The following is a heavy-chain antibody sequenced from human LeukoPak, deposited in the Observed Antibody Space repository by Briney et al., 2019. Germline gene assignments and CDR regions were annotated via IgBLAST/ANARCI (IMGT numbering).Heavy chain of an antibody. V-gene: IGHV4-38-2*01. CDR2: IYHSGHT. Sequence: SETLSLTCSVAGYSISTGHYWGCIRQPPGKGLEWIGHIYHSGHTYYTPSLKSRVSMSVDTSRNQFSLNLSSVTAVDTAIYYCARLSFYHVNNGYCYFDSWGQGTLATVSS. CDR1: GYSISTGHY. D-gene: IGHD3-22*01. J-gene: IGHJ4*02. CDR3: ARLSFYHVNNGYCYFDS.